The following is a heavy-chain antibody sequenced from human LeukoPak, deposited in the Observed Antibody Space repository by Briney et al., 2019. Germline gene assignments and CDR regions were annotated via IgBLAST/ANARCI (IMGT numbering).Heavy chain of an antibody. V-gene: IGHV4-59*01. CDR2: FHDSEST. Sequence: SETLSLTCTVSGGSISNSYWSWIRQPPGKGLEWIGFFHDSESTNYNPSLKSRVSISLDTSKNQVSLWLSSETAADTAVYYCARGDASGRPGIGFDFWGQGTLVTVSS. D-gene: IGHD1-26*01. CDR3: ARGDASGRPGIGFDF. CDR1: GGSISNSY. J-gene: IGHJ4*02.